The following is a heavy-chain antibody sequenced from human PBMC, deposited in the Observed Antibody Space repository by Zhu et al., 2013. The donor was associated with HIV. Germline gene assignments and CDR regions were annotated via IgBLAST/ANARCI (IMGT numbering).Heavy chain of an antibody. V-gene: IGHV4-38-2*02. CDR3: ARARARSGWGPSVDY. Sequence: QVQLQESGPGLVKPSETLSLTCTVSGYSISSGYYWGWIRQPPGKGLEWIGSIYHSGSTYYNPSLKSRVTISVDTSKNQFSLKLSSVTAADTAVYYCARARARSGWGPSVDYWGQGTLVTVSS. D-gene: IGHD6-19*01. J-gene: IGHJ4*02. CDR2: IYHSGST. CDR1: GYSISSGYY.